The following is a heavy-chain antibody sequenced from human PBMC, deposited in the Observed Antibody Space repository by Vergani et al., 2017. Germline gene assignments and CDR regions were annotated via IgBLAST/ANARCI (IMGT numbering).Heavy chain of an antibody. D-gene: IGHD2-21*01. Sequence: EVQLVEPGGGIVKPGGSLRLSCVASGFSFRNAWMNWVRRTPGKGLECVGRIKSTFDRVTTDYAAAVKGRFNISRDDSKNTLVLQMNGLKTEDVGVYYCTTDPRYCCDGSCYWVWDHNYYGMDVWGQGTTVTVSS. CDR2: IKSTFDRVTT. J-gene: IGHJ6*02. CDR1: GFSFRNAW. CDR3: TTDPRYCCDGSCYWVWDHNYYGMDV. V-gene: IGHV3-15*07.